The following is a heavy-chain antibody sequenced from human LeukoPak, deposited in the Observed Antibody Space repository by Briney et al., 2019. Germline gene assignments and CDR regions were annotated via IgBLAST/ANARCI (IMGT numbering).Heavy chain of an antibody. V-gene: IGHV4-4*02. Sequence: SETLSLTCAVSGGSISNSNWWSWVRQPPGKGLEWIGEMYHSGSTNYNPSLKSRVTISVDKSKNQFSLKLSSVTAADTAVYYCARAEAIYDILSRHLDYWGQGTLVTVSS. CDR1: GGSISNSNW. CDR2: MYHSGST. CDR3: ARAEAIYDILSRHLDY. J-gene: IGHJ4*02. D-gene: IGHD3-9*01.